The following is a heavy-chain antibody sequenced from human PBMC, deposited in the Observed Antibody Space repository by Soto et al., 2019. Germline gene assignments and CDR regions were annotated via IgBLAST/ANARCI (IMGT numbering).Heavy chain of an antibody. J-gene: IGHJ3*02. V-gene: IGHV1-18*01. CDR3: ARDMTTVTTRAFDI. CDR1: GYTFTIYG. Sequence: ASVKVSCKASGYTFTIYGIIWVRQAPGQGLEWMGWISAYNGNTNYAQKLQGRVTMTTDTSTSTAYMELRSLRSDDTAVYYCARDMTTVTTRAFDIWGQGTMVTVSS. D-gene: IGHD4-17*01. CDR2: ISAYNGNT.